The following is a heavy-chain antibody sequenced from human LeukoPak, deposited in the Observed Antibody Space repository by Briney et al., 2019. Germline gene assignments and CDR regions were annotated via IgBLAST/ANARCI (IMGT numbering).Heavy chain of an antibody. CDR3: ARDTPCSGGSCYWSDYYYYMDV. Sequence: ASVKVSCKASGYTFTSYGISWVRQAPGQGLEWMGWISAYNGNTNYAQKLQGRVTMTTDTSTSTAYMELSSLRSEDTAVYYCARDTPCSGGSCYWSDYYYYMDVWGKGTTVTVSS. V-gene: IGHV1-18*01. CDR2: ISAYNGNT. J-gene: IGHJ6*03. CDR1: GYTFTSYG. D-gene: IGHD2-15*01.